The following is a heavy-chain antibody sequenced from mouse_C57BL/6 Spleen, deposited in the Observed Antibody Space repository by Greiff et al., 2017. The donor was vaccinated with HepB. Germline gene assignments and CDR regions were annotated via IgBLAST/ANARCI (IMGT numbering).Heavy chain of an antibody. Sequence: QVQLKQSGPELVKPGASVKISCKASGYAFSSSWMNWVKQRPGKGLEWIGRIYPGDGDTNYNGKFKGKATLTADKSSSTAYMQLSSLTSEDSAVYFGARSSAITTVVGDYWGQGTTLTVSS. J-gene: IGHJ2*01. CDR2: IYPGDGDT. CDR3: ARSSAITTVVGDY. CDR1: GYAFSSSW. V-gene: IGHV1-82*01. D-gene: IGHD1-1*01.